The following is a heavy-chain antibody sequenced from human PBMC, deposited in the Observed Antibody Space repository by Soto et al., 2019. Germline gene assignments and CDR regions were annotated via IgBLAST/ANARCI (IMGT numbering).Heavy chain of an antibody. CDR2: IWYDGSNK. CDR1: GFPFSSYG. J-gene: IGHJ4*02. V-gene: IGHV3-33*01. Sequence: GSLLLACSAPGFPFSSYGMHWVRQAPGKGLDWVAVIWYDGSNKDYADSVKVRFTISRDNSKNTLYLQMKNLRADDTAVYYCASSINWGQGTLVTVSS. CDR3: ASSIN.